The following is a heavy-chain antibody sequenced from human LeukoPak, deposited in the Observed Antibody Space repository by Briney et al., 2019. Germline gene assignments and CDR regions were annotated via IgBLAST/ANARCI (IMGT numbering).Heavy chain of an antibody. CDR3: ARSYYYDSSGYYPPDY. Sequence: ASVKVSCEASGYTFTNYGISWVRQAPGQGLEWMGWISAYTGKTNYAQSLQGRVTMTTDTSTSTAYMELRSLRSDDTAVCYCARSYYYDSSGYYPPDYWGQGALVTVSS. D-gene: IGHD3-22*01. CDR1: GYTFTNYG. V-gene: IGHV1-18*01. CDR2: ISAYTGKT. J-gene: IGHJ4*02.